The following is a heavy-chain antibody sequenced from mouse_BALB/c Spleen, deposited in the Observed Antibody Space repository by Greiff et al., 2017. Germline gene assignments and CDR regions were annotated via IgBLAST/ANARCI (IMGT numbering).Heavy chain of an antibody. CDR3: ARGAGSPYYYAMDY. Sequence: EVQLQESGAELVRPGALVKLSCKASGFNIKDYYMHWVKQRPEQGLEWIGWIDPENGNTIYDPKFQGKASITADTSSNTAYLQLSSLTSEDTAVYYCARGAGSPYYYAMDYWGQGTSVTVSS. V-gene: IGHV14-1*02. CDR1: GFNIKDYY. CDR2: IDPENGNT. J-gene: IGHJ4*01. D-gene: IGHD3-3*01.